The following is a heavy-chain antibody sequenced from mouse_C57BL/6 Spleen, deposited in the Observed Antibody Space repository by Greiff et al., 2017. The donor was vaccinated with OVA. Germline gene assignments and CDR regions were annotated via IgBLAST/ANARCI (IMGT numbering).Heavy chain of an antibody. D-gene: IGHD2-3*01. CDR1: GFTFSSYA. CDR2: ISSGGDYI. J-gene: IGHJ3*01. CDR3: TRDRWEGFAY. Sequence: EVKVEESGEGLVKPGGSLKLSCAASGFTFSSYAMSWVRQTPEKRLEWVAYISSGGDYIYYADTVKGRFTISRDNARNTLYLQMSSLKSEDTAMYYCTRDRWEGFAYWGQGTLVTVSA. V-gene: IGHV5-9-1*02.